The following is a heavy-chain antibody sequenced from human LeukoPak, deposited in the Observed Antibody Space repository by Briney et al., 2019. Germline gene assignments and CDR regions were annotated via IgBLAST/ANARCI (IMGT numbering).Heavy chain of an antibody. V-gene: IGHV3-66*01. D-gene: IGHD3-22*01. CDR2: IYSGGST. Sequence: GGSLRLSCAASGFTVSSNYMSWVRQAPGKGLEWVPVIYSGGSTYYADSVKGRFTISRDNSKNTLYLQMNSLRAEDTAVYYCARDKSGSGYYPYYFDYWGQGTLVTVSS. CDR3: ARDKSGSGYYPYYFDY. CDR1: GFTVSSNY. J-gene: IGHJ4*02.